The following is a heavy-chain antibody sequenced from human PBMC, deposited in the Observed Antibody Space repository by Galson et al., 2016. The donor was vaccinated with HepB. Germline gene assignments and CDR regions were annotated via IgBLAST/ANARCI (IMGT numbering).Heavy chain of an antibody. CDR1: GFSFSTYA. Sequence: SLRLSCAGSGFSFSTYAMSWVRQAPGKGLEWVSGIRGSGGGIDYADSVKGRFTISRDNSKNTLYLQMSSLRAEDTAVYYCAKFASGTYYLDSFDYWGQGTLVTV. CDR3: AKFASGTYYLDSFDY. V-gene: IGHV3-23*01. J-gene: IGHJ4*03. D-gene: IGHD3-10*01. CDR2: IRGSGGGI.